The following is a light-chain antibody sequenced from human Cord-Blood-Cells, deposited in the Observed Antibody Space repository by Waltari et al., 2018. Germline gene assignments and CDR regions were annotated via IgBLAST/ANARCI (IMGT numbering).Light chain of an antibody. Sequence: SALTQPPSASGSPGQSVTISCTGTSSDVGGYNYVSWYQQHPGKAPKLMIYEVSKRPSGGPDRFPGSKAGSTASLTVSGLQAEDEADYYCSSYAGSNKLVFGGGTKLTVL. V-gene: IGLV2-8*01. CDR3: SSYAGSNKLV. J-gene: IGLJ2*01. CDR1: SSDVGGYNY. CDR2: EVS.